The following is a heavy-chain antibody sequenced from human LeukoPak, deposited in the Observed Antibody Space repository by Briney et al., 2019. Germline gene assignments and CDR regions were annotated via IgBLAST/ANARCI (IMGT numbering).Heavy chain of an antibody. J-gene: IGHJ4*02. CDR2: IKQDGSEK. Sequence: GGSLRLSCEVSGFSFLSYGMNWVRQAPGKGLEWVANIKQDGSEKYYVDSVKGRFTISRDNAKNSLYLQMNSLRAEDTAVYYCARDLRGVPSGGYWGQGTLVTVSS. V-gene: IGHV3-7*01. D-gene: IGHD3-10*01. CDR1: GFSFLSYG. CDR3: ARDLRGVPSGGY.